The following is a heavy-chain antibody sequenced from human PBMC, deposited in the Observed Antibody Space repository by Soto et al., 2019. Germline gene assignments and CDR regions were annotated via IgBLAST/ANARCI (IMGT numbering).Heavy chain of an antibody. Sequence: QVQLVQSGAEVKKPGASVKVPCKASGYNFTDYALHWVRQAPGQGLEGMGWINPDNSNTKYSQKFQGRVTISSDTSANTAYMELRSLTSEDTAVYYCAVVFYYYGSGSDSWGQGTLVIASS. CDR2: INPDNSNT. CDR1: GYNFTDYA. V-gene: IGHV1-3*01. CDR3: AVVFYYYGSGSDS. D-gene: IGHD3-10*01. J-gene: IGHJ5*02.